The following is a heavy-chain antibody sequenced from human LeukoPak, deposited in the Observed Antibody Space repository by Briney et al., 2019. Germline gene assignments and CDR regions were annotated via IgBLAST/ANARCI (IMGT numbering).Heavy chain of an antibody. J-gene: IGHJ3*02. CDR1: GYGFTSYW. CDR3: ARLIGYCSSTSCYGAFDI. V-gene: IGHV5-51*01. CDR2: IYPGDSDT. Sequence: GESLKISWKGSGYGFTSYWIGWVRQMPGKGLEWMGIIYPGDSDTRYSPSFQGQVTISADKSISTAYLQWSSLKASDTAMYYCARLIGYCSSTSCYGAFDIWGQGTMVTVSS. D-gene: IGHD2-2*03.